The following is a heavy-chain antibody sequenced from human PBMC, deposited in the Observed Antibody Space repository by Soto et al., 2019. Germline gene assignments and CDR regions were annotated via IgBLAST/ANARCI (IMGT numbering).Heavy chain of an antibody. CDR1: GFTFSSRA. CDR3: XXXXXXXSNW. CDR2: ISSSSSNI. J-gene: IGHJ2*01. V-gene: IGHV3-48*02. Sequence: EVQLVESGGGLVQPGGSLRLSCTASGFTFSSRAMNWVRQFPGRGLEWVSYISSSSSNIDYADSVKGRFTVSRDNAKNSLYLQMNTLRDEDTAXXXXXXXXXXXSNW.